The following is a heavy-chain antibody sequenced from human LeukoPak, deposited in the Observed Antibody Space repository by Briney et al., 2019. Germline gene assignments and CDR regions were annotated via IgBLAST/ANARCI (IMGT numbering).Heavy chain of an antibody. D-gene: IGHD1-1*01. J-gene: IGHJ5*02. Sequence: GGSLRLSCAASGFTFSDYTMSWVRQAPGKGLELVSSISSTGSSIYYADSVKGRFTISRDNAKNSLYLQMSSLRVEDTAVYYCARDDVAWNDVHWFDPWGRGTLVTVSS. V-gene: IGHV3-21*01. CDR3: ARDDVAWNDVHWFDP. CDR1: GFTFSDYT. CDR2: ISSTGSSI.